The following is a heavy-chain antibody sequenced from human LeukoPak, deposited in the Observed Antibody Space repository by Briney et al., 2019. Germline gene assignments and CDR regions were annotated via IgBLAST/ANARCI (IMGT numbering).Heavy chain of an antibody. D-gene: IGHD2-21*01. CDR2: INPSGGST. V-gene: IGHV1-46*01. Sequence: ASVNVSCKASGYTFTSYYMHWVRQAPGQGLEWMGIINPSGGSTSYAQKFQGRVTMTRDTSTSTVYMELSSLRSEDTAVYYCAREEKCGGDCFYGMDVWGQGTTVTVSS. CDR1: GYTFTSYY. J-gene: IGHJ6*02. CDR3: AREEKCGGDCFYGMDV.